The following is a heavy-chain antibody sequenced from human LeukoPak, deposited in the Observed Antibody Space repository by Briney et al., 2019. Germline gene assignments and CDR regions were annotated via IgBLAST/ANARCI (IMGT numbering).Heavy chain of an antibody. D-gene: IGHD3-22*01. J-gene: IGHJ4*02. CDR1: GFTFSSYS. V-gene: IGHV3-48*01. CDR2: ISSSSTI. CDR3: ARVLHKRNYDSTTYYGY. Sequence: GGSLRLSCAASGFTFSSYSMNWVRQAPGKGLEWVSYISSSSTIYYADSVKGRFTISRDNAKNSLYLQMNSLRAEDTAVYYCARVLHKRNYDSTTYYGYWGQGTLVTASS.